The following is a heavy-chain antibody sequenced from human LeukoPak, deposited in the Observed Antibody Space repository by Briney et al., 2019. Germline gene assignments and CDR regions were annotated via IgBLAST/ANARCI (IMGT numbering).Heavy chain of an antibody. D-gene: IGHD3-16*02. CDR1: GYSLTELS. CDR3: ATRLGEFSSRDAFNI. V-gene: IGHV1-24*01. Sequence: ASVKVSCTVSGYSLTELSMHWVRRAPGKGLEWVGGFSPGDGETIYAQRFQGRVTMTEATSTDTAYMELRSLTYEDTAVYYCATRLGEFSSRDAFNIWGQGTMVTVSS. J-gene: IGHJ3*02. CDR2: FSPGDGET.